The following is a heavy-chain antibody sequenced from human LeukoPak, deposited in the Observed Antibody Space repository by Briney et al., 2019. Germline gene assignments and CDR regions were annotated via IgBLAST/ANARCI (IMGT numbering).Heavy chain of an antibody. Sequence: GRSLRLSCAASGFTFSSYGMHWVRQAPGKGLEWVAVIWYDGSNKYYPDSVQGRFTISRDNSKNTLYLQVNSLRAEDTAVYYCARDRSMSGWYIDLWGRGTLVTVSS. CDR3: ARDRSMSGWYIDL. V-gene: IGHV3-33*01. D-gene: IGHD2/OR15-2a*01. J-gene: IGHJ2*01. CDR1: GFTFSSYG. CDR2: IWYDGSNK.